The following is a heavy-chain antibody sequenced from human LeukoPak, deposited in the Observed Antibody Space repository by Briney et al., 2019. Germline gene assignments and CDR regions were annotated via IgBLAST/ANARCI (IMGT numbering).Heavy chain of an antibody. CDR3: ARLPDYDFWNGSPP. D-gene: IGHD3/OR15-3a*01. V-gene: IGHV3-53*01. CDR1: GFTVSSNY. J-gene: IGHJ5*02. CDR2: IYSGGST. Sequence: GGSLRLSCAASGFTVSSNYMSWVRQAPGKGLEWVSVIYSGGSTYYADSVKGRFTISRDNSKNTLYLQMNSLRAEDTAVYYCARLPDYDFWNGSPPWGQGTLVTVSS.